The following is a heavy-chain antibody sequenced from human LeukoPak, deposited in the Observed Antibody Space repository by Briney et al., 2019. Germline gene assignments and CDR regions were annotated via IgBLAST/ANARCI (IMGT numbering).Heavy chain of an antibody. CDR1: GYTFTGCY. CDR2: INPNSGGT. J-gene: IGHJ3*02. D-gene: IGHD3-10*01. CDR3: ARVRGDGSGSYYNPRDI. V-gene: IGHV1-2*02. Sequence: GASVKVSCKASGYTFTGCYMHWVRQAPGQGREWMGWINPNSGGTNYAQKFQGRVTMTRDTSISTAYMELSRLRSDDTAVYYCARVRGDGSGSYYNPRDIWGQGTMVTVSS.